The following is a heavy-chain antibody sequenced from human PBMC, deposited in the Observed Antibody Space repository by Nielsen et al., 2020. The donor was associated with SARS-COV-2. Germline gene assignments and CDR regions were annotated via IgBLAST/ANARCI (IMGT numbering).Heavy chain of an antibody. V-gene: IGHV5-51*01. CDR2: IYPGDSDT. Sequence: GESLKISCKASGYTFTSHLIGWVRQMPGKGLEWMGNIYPGDSDTRYSPSFQGQVTISADKSISTAYLQWSSLKASDTAMYYCARRMGHSSSWYEMGYWGQGTLVTVSS. D-gene: IGHD6-13*01. CDR3: ARRMGHSSSWYEMGY. J-gene: IGHJ4*02. CDR1: GYTFTSHL.